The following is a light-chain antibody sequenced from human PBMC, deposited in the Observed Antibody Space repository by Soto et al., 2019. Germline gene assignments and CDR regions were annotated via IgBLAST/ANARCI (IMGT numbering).Light chain of an antibody. V-gene: IGLV2-14*03. Sequence: QSALTQPASVSGSPGQSITISCTGTSSDVGGSNYVSWYQQHPGQAPKLIIFGVSHRPSGFSNRFSGSKSGNTASLNLSDLQAEDGADYYCSSYTSSSTYVFGTGTKLTVL. CDR1: SSDVGGSNY. CDR2: GVS. CDR3: SSYTSSSTYV. J-gene: IGLJ1*01.